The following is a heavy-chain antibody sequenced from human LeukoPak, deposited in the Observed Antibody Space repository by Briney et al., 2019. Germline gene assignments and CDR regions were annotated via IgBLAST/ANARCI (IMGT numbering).Heavy chain of an antibody. Sequence: SETLSLTCTVSGGSISSGDCYWSWIRQPPGKGLEWIGYIYYSGSTYYNPSLKSRVTISVDTSKNQFSLKLSSVTAADTAVYYCARAGYCSSTSCYTGNYYYHMDVWGKGTTVTVSS. J-gene: IGHJ6*03. V-gene: IGHV4-30-4*08. CDR2: IYYSGST. CDR1: GGSISSGDCY. D-gene: IGHD2-2*02. CDR3: ARAGYCSSTSCYTGNYYYHMDV.